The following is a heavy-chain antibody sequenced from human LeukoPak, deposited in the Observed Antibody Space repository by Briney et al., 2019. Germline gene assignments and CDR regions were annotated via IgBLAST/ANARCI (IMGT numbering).Heavy chain of an antibody. Sequence: SGTLSLTCAGYGGSFSGYDWSWIRQPPGKGLEWSGEINHSGSTNYNPSLKSRVTISVDTSKNQLSLKLSSVTAADTAVYSCARGDEYTYGYGYWGQGTLVTVSS. V-gene: IGHV4-34*01. CDR1: GGSFSGYD. D-gene: IGHD5-18*01. J-gene: IGHJ4*02. CDR2: INHSGST. CDR3: ARGDEYTYGYGY.